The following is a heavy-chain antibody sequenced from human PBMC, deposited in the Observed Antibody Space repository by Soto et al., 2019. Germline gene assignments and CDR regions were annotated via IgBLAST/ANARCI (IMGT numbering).Heavy chain of an antibody. CDR1: GGSISMRKNY. Sequence: SETRSLTCTVSGGSISMRKNYCGGVRHPPGKGLDYMGSIYFSGTTYYNPSFESRVTISVATSKNQFSLRLSSVTAAAKAIYYCARHTADILTAYSPNWFDSWGQGTLVTVSS. V-gene: IGHV4-39*01. CDR2: IYFSGTT. D-gene: IGHD3-9*01. CDR3: ARHTADILTAYSPNWFDS. J-gene: IGHJ5*02.